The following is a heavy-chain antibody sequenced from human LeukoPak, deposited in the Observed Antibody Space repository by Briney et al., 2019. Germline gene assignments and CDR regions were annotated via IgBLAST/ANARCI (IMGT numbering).Heavy chain of an antibody. V-gene: IGHV4-39*01. Sequence: SETLSLTCTVSGGSISSSSYYWGWIRQPPGKGLEWIGSMYHSGSTYYNPSLKSRVTISVDTSKNQFSLKLSSVTAADTAVYYCARSRQDTDAFDIWGQGTMVTVSS. D-gene: IGHD2-2*01. CDR2: MYHSGST. J-gene: IGHJ3*02. CDR3: ARSRQDTDAFDI. CDR1: GGSISSSSYY.